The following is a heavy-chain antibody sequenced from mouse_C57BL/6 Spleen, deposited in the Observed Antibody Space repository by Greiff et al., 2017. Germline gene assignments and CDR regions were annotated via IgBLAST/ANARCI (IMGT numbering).Heavy chain of an antibody. D-gene: IGHD2-4*01. CDR1: GYSITSGYY. CDR3: ARGVYDYDWFAY. J-gene: IGHJ3*01. CDR2: ISYDGSN. Sequence: EVQLQESGPGLVKPSQSLSLTCSVTGYSITSGYYWNWIRQFPGNKLEWMGYISYDGSNNYNPSLKNRIPITRDTSKNQFFLKLNSVTTEDTATYYCARGVYDYDWFAYWGQGTLVTVSA. V-gene: IGHV3-6*01.